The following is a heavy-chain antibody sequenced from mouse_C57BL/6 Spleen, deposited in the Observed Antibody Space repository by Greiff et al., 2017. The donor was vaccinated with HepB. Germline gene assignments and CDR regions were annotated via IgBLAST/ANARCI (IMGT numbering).Heavy chain of an antibody. D-gene: IGHD1-1*01. J-gene: IGHJ2*01. CDR2: IYPRSGNT. V-gene: IGHV1-81*01. CDR3: ARSYYGSKGFDY. CDR1: GYTFTSYG. Sequence: VQLQQSGAELARPGASVKLSCKASGYTFTSYGISWVKQRTGQGLEWIGEIYPRSGNTYYNEKFKGKATLTADKSSSTAYMELRSLTSEDSAVYFCARSYYGSKGFDYWGQGTTLTVSS.